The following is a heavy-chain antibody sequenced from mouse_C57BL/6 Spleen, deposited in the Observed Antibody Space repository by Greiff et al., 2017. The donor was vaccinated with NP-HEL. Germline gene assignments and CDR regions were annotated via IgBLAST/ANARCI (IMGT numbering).Heavy chain of an antibody. J-gene: IGHJ4*01. CDR2: IYPRSGHT. Sequence: QVQLQQSGAELARPGASVKLSCKASGYTFTSYGISWVKQRTGQGLEWIGEIYPRSGHTYYNEKFKGKAPLTADKSSSTAYMELRSLTSEDSAVYFCARRRGNAYYGNYDAMDYWGQGTSVTVSS. V-gene: IGHV1-81*01. CDR3: ARRRGNAYYGNYDAMDY. CDR1: GYTFTSYG. D-gene: IGHD2-10*01.